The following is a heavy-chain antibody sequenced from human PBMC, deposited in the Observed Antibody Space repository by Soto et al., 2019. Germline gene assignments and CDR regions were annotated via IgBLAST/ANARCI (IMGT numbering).Heavy chain of an antibody. V-gene: IGHV3-23*01. CDR3: EASESYHKAAH. CDR2: INYNGVGT. Sequence: SXGALRRACTGSGFTCSDYSLSWVRQAPGKGLEWVSSINYNGVGTYYADSVKGRFAISRDNSKHTLFLLMNSLRADDAAVYYCEASESYHKAAHWGQGTLVTVSS. D-gene: IGHD3-10*01. CDR1: GFTCSDYS. J-gene: IGHJ4*02.